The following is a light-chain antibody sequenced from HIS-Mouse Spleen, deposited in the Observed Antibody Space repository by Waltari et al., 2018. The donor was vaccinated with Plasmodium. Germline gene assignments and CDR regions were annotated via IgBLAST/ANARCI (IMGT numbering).Light chain of an antibody. CDR1: ALPKKY. CDR2: EDS. V-gene: IGLV3-10*01. CDR3: YSTDSSGNHRV. Sequence: SYELTQPPSVSVSPGQTARITCSGDALPKKYAYWYQQKSGQAPVLVIYEDSKRPSGIPDRFSGSSSGTMDTLTISGAQVEDEADYCCYSTDSSGNHRVFGGGTKLTVL. J-gene: IGLJ3*02.